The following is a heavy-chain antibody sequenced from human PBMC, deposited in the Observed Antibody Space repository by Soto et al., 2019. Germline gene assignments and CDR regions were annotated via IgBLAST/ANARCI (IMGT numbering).Heavy chain of an antibody. Sequence: ASVKVSCKASGYTFTSYGISWVRQAPGQGLEWMGWISAYNGNTNYAQKLQGRVTMTTDTSTSTAYMELRSLRSDDTAVYYCASPLGGIAAADPYYYYYGMDVWGQGTTVTVSS. CDR2: ISAYNGNT. D-gene: IGHD6-13*01. CDR1: GYTFTSYG. CDR3: ASPLGGIAAADPYYYYYGMDV. V-gene: IGHV1-18*01. J-gene: IGHJ6*02.